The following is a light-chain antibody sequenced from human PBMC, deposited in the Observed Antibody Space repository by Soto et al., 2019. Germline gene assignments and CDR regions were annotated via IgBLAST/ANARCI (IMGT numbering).Light chain of an antibody. CDR2: HAS. V-gene: IGKV3-11*01. CDR1: QSISTY. Sequence: EIVLTQSPATLSLSPGERATLSCRASQSISTYLAWYQQKAGQAPRLLIYHASNRATGIPARFSGSGSGTDFTLTISSLEPDDFAVYYCQHRSNWWTFGQGTKVEIK. J-gene: IGKJ1*01. CDR3: QHRSNWWT.